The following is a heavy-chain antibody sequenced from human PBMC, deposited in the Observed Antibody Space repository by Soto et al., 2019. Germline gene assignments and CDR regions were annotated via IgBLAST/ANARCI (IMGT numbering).Heavy chain of an antibody. CDR1: GYTFTSCY. V-gene: IGHV1-46*01. J-gene: IGHJ3*02. CDR3: ARRSIFTWSDAFDI. CDR2: INPSGGIT. Sequence: QVELVQSGAEEKKHGASVMVSCKAAGYTFTSCYMHWVRQAPGQGLEWMGFINPSGGITTYAQKFQARVTMTSDTSTSTVYMELRTLKSEDTAVYYCARRSIFTWSDAFDIWGQGTMVTVSA. D-gene: IGHD3-3*01.